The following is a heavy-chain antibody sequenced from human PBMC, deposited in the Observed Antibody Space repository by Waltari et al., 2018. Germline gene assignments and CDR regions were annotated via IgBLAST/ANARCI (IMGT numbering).Heavy chain of an antibody. CDR1: GFTFTSYG. CDR3: ARQGYSGSSLTYDY. Sequence: QVQLVESGGGVVQPGRSLRLSCAASGFTFTSYGMHWVRQAPGKGLEWVEFMGYDGSNQYYADSVKGRFTISRDISKSTLYLQMNSLGPQDTAVYYCARQGYSGSSLTYDYWGQGTLVTVSS. CDR2: MGYDGSNQ. D-gene: IGHD6-13*01. V-gene: IGHV3-33*01. J-gene: IGHJ4*02.